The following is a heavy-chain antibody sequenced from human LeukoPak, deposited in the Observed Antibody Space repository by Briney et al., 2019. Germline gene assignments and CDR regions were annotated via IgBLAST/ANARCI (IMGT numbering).Heavy chain of an antibody. CDR1: GGSFSGYY. CDR3: AVRRFPNRWFDP. J-gene: IGHJ5*02. CDR2: INHSGST. Sequence: SETLSLTCAVYGGSFSGYYWSWIRQPPGKGLEWIGEINHSGSTNYNPSLKSRVTISVDTSKNQFSLKLSSVTAADTAVYYCAVRRFPNRWFDPWGQGTLVTVSS. V-gene: IGHV4-34*01. D-gene: IGHD2-8*01.